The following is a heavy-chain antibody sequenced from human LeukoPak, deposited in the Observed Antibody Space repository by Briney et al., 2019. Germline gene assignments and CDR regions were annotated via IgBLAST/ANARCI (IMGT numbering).Heavy chain of an antibody. J-gene: IGHJ4*02. CDR2: IYYSGST. CDR1: GGSISRGGYY. D-gene: IGHD6-13*01. V-gene: IGHV4-31*03. CDR3: AREGSSSAY. Sequence: PSQTLSLTCTVSGGSISRGGYYWRWIRQHPGKGLEWIGYIYYSGSTYYNPSLKSRVTISVDTSKNQFSLKLSSVTAADTAVYYCAREGSSSAYWGQGTLVTVSS.